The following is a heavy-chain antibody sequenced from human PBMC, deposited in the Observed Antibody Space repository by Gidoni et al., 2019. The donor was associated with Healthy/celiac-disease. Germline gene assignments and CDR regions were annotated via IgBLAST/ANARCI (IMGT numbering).Heavy chain of an antibody. CDR3: AKAAVAGYPFFDD. D-gene: IGHD6-19*01. Sequence: VQLLESGGGLVQPGGSLILSCAAPGFTFSSYAMSWVRQAPGKGLAWVSTTSASGCSTYFADSVKGRFTISRDNSKNTLYLQMNSLRAEDTAVYYCAKAAVAGYPFFDDWGQGTLVTVSS. J-gene: IGHJ4*02. V-gene: IGHV3-23*01. CDR1: GFTFSSYA. CDR2: TSASGCST.